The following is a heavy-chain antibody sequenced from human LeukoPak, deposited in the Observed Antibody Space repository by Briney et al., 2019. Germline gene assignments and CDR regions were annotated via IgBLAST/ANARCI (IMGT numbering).Heavy chain of an antibody. CDR2: IYPGDSDT. V-gene: IGHV5-51*01. J-gene: IGHJ3*02. CDR3: ARGGDSSGNPDAFDI. D-gene: IGHD6-19*01. Sequence: GESLKISCKGSGYRFTSYWIAWVRHMPVKGLEWMGMIYPGDSDTRYSPSFQGQVTISADKSISTAYLQWSSLKASDTAMYYCARGGDSSGNPDAFDIWGQGTMVTVSS. CDR1: GYRFTSYW.